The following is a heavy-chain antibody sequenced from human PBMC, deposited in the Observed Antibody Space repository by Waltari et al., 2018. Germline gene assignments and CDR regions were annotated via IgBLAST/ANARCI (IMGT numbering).Heavy chain of an antibody. J-gene: IGHJ6*03. CDR3: ARGALPIVVVPAAMQSVYYYYMDV. V-gene: IGHV1-2*06. CDR2: INPNSGGT. D-gene: IGHD2-2*01. CDR1: GYTFTGYY. Sequence: QVQLVQSGAEVKKPGASVKVSCKASGYTFTGYYMHWVRQAPGQGLEWMGRINPNSGGTNYAQKFQGRVTMTRDTSISTAYMELSRLRSDDTAVYYCARGALPIVVVPAAMQSVYYYYMDVWGKGTTVTVSS.